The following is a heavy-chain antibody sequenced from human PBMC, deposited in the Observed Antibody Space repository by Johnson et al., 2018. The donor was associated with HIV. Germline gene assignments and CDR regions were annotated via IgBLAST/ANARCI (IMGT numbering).Heavy chain of an antibody. J-gene: IGHJ3*02. Sequence: VQLVESGGGVVQPGRSLRLSCAASGFTVSSNYMSWVRQAPGKGLEWVSVIYSGGSTYYADSVKGRFTISRDNSKNTLYLQMNSLNAEDTALYYCAKERLYGSGSPDAFDIWGQGTMVTVSS. CDR3: AKERLYGSGSPDAFDI. CDR2: IYSGGST. V-gene: IGHV3-66*01. D-gene: IGHD3-10*01. CDR1: GFTVSSNY.